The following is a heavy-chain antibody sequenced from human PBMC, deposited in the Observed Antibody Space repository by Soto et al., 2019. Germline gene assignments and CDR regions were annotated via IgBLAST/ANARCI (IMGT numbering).Heavy chain of an antibody. Sequence: PSETLSLTCTVSGGSMSYGGFSWSWIRQSPGKGLEWIGYICRLDNRYFQPSFKHRVTMSIVRSMNQFYLNLISMSAPVRPVYYCARGAVYDPFDYCGQGVLVTVSS. CDR1: GGSMSYGGFS. D-gene: IGHD5-12*01. CDR3: ARGAVYDPFDY. J-gene: IGHJ4*02. V-gene: IGHV4-30-2*06. CDR2: ICRLDNR.